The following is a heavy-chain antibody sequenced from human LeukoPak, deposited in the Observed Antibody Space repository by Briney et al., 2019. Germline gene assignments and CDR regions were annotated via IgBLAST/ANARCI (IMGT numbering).Heavy chain of an antibody. Sequence: GGSLRLSCAASGFTLSSYAMSWVRQAPGKGLEWVSAISGSGGSTYYADSVKGRFTISRDNSKNTLYLQMNSLRAEDTAVYCCAKDLHPRYYDSSGYSDYWGQGTLVTVSS. D-gene: IGHD3-22*01. CDR3: AKDLHPRYYDSSGYSDY. J-gene: IGHJ4*02. CDR2: ISGSGGST. V-gene: IGHV3-23*01. CDR1: GFTLSSYA.